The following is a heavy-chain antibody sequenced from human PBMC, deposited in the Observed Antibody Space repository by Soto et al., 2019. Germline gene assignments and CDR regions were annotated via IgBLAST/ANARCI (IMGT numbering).Heavy chain of an antibody. CDR1: GFTVSSNY. CDR3: ARDGRAVAGRGGFDY. CDR2: IYSGGST. Sequence: EVQLVESGGGLVQPGGSLRLSCAASGFTVSSNYMSWVRQAPGKGLEWVSVIYSGGSTYYADSVKGRFTISRDNSKNTRYLQMNSVRAEDTAVYYCARDGRAVAGRGGFDYWGQGTLVTVSS. V-gene: IGHV3-66*01. J-gene: IGHJ4*02. D-gene: IGHD6-19*01.